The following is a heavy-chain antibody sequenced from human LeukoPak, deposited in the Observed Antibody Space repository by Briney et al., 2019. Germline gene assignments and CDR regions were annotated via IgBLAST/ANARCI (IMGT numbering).Heavy chain of an antibody. V-gene: IGHV4-39*01. CDR3: ARRVAVTGYYGMDV. CDR1: GGSIISSSYY. Sequence: SETLSLTCTVSGGSIISSSYYWGWIRQPPGKGLEWIGSIYYSGGTYYNPSLKSRVTISVDTSKNQFSLKLSSVTAADTAVYYCARRVAVTGYYGMDVWGQGTTVTVSS. CDR2: IYYSGGT. D-gene: IGHD6-19*01. J-gene: IGHJ6*02.